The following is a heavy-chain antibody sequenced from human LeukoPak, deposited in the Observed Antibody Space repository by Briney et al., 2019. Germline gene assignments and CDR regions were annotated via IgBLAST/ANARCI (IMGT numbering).Heavy chain of an antibody. V-gene: IGHV3-23*01. J-gene: IGHJ6*02. CDR1: GFTFSSYA. D-gene: IGHD3-22*01. CDR2: ISGSGGST. CDR3: AKLGHSSGTYYYYYYGMDV. Sequence: GGSLRLSCAASGFTFSSYAMSWVRQAPGKGLEWVSAISGSGGSTYYADSVKGQFTISRDNSKNTLYLQMNSLRAEDTAVYYCAKLGHSSGTYYYYYYGMDVWGQGTTVTVSS.